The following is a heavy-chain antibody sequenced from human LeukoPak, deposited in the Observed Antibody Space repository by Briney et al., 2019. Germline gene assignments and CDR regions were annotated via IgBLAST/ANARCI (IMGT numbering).Heavy chain of an antibody. CDR2: IRSRSNTI. CDR3: ARGGGGVITMIPPLKV. D-gene: IGHD3-22*01. J-gene: IGHJ4*02. V-gene: IGHV3-11*04. Sequence: GGSLRLSCAASGFTFSDYYMSWIRQAPGKGLEWVSYIRSRSNTIYYADSVKGRFTISRDNAKNSLYLHMNSLRAEDTAVYYCARGGGGVITMIPPLKVWGQGTLVTVSS. CDR1: GFTFSDYY.